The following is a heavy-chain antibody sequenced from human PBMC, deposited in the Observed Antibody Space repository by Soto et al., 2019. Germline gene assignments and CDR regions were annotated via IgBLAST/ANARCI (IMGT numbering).Heavy chain of an antibody. CDR3: ATMIPVPGLYF. CDR1: GDSVSSGGYY. D-gene: IGHD6-19*01. Sequence: PSETLSLTCTVAGDSVSSGGYYWSWIRQHPGKGLEWIGYIYYSGSTNYNPSLKRRVTLSVDTSKNQFSLKLNSVTAADTAVYYCATMIPVPGLYFWGQGALVTSPQ. J-gene: IGHJ4*02. V-gene: IGHV4-61*08. CDR2: IYYSGST.